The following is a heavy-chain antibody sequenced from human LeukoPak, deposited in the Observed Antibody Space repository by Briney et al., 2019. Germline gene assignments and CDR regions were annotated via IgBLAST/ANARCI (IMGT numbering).Heavy chain of an antibody. CDR3: ARSGFATGWTFDY. CDR2: IYYSGST. D-gene: IGHD6-19*01. J-gene: IGHJ4*02. Sequence: PSQTLSLTCTVSGGSISSGDYYWSWIRQPPGKGLEWIGYIYYSGSTYYNPSLKSRLTMSMDTSKNQFSLILSSVTAADTAVYYCARSGFATGWTFDYWGQGNLVTVSS. V-gene: IGHV4-30-4*08. CDR1: GGSISSGDYY.